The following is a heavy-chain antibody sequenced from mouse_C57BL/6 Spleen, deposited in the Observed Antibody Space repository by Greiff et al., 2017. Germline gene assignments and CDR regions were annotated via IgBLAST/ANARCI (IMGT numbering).Heavy chain of an antibody. CDR3: TRSNYDYDEGAWFAY. D-gene: IGHD2-4*01. CDR1: GYTFTSYW. CDR2: IYPGNSDT. J-gene: IGHJ3*01. V-gene: IGHV1-5*01. Sequence: EVKLQQSGTVLARPGASVKMSCKTSGYTFTSYWMHWVKQRPGQGLEWIGAIYPGNSDTSYNQKFKGKAKLTAVTSASTAYMELSSLTNEDSAVYYCTRSNYDYDEGAWFAYWGQGTLVTVSA.